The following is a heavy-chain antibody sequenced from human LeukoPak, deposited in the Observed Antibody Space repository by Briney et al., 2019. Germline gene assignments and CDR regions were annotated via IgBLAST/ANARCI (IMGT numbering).Heavy chain of an antibody. J-gene: IGHJ6*03. CDR3: ARATIAVAGKGYYYYYMDV. V-gene: IGHV1-2*06. CDR2: INPNSGGT. D-gene: IGHD6-19*01. CDR1: GYTFTGYY. Sequence: ASVKVSCKASGYTFTGYYMHWVRQAPGQGLEWMGRINPNSGGTNYAQKFQGRVTMTRDTSISTAYMELSRLRSDDTAVYYCARATIAVAGKGYYYYYMDVWGNGTTVTVSS.